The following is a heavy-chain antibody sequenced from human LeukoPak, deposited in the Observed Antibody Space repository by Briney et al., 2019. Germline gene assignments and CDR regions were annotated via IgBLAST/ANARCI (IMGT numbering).Heavy chain of an antibody. D-gene: IGHD3-10*01. J-gene: IGHJ5*02. CDR3: ARDSGTTGEVKFDP. CDR1: GGPMRSYH. Sequence: SETLSLTCTVSGGPMRSYHWSWIRQPAGKGLEWIGRIYSSGSTDYNPSLKSRVTMSVDTSKNQFSLKLNSVTAADTAVYYCARDSGTTGEVKFDPWGQRTLVTVSS. V-gene: IGHV4-4*07. CDR2: IYSSGST.